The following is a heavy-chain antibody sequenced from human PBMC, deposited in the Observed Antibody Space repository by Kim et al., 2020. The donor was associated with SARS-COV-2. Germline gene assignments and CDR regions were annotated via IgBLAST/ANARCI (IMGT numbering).Heavy chain of an antibody. CDR3: ARVPEQGPEPGWFDP. Sequence: SETRSLTCTVSGGSISSSSYYWGWIRQPPGKGLEWIGRIYYSGSTYYNPSLKSRVTISVDPSKNQFSLKLSSVTAADTAVYYCARVPEQGPEPGWFDPWGQGTLVTVSS. V-gene: IGHV4-39*07. CDR1: GGSISSSSYY. J-gene: IGHJ5*02. CDR2: IYYSGST. D-gene: IGHD6-19*01.